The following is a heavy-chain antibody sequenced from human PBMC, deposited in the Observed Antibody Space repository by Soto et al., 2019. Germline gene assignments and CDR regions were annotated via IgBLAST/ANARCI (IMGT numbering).Heavy chain of an antibody. J-gene: IGHJ4*02. Sequence: GGSLRLSCAASGFTFSGYWMTWVRQAPGKGLEWVANIKQDGSEKYYVNSVKGRFTISRDNAKNSLYLQMNSLRAEDTAVYYCARGGSITIFGMIPEFDYWGQGALVTVSS. D-gene: IGHD3-3*01. CDR2: IKQDGSEK. CDR1: GFTFSGYW. CDR3: ARGGSITIFGMIPEFDY. V-gene: IGHV3-7*04.